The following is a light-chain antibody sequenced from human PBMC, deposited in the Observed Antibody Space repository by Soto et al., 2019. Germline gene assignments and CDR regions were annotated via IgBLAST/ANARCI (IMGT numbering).Light chain of an antibody. Sequence: IVLPQSPGTLSLSPGERATLSCRGSQSVSSSYLAWYQQKPGQAPRLLIYGASSRATGIPDRFSGDGSVTHFTLTISRLEAEDFVMYYCQQYGSSPITFGQGTRLEIK. J-gene: IGKJ5*01. V-gene: IGKV3-20*01. CDR2: GAS. CDR3: QQYGSSPIT. CDR1: QSVSSSY.